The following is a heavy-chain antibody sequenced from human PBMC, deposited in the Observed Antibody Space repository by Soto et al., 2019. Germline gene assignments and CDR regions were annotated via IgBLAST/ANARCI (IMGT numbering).Heavy chain of an antibody. D-gene: IGHD2-21*02. CDR3: ARGGDWQFDY. J-gene: IGHJ4*02. V-gene: IGHV4-4*02. CDR2: IHHSGRT. CDR1: GDSISSDKW. Sequence: QVQLQESGPGLVKPSGILSVTCAVSGDSISSDKWWSWVRQPPGKGLEWIGEIHHSGRTNYNPSLKSRVTILVEKSKNQVSLELSSMTAADTAGYYCARGGDWQFDYWGQGSLVTVSS.